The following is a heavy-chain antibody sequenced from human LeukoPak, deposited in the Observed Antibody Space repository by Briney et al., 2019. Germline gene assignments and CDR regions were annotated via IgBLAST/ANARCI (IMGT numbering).Heavy chain of an antibody. J-gene: IGHJ6*02. D-gene: IGHD3-10*01. CDR1: GFTFSRHW. Sequence: GGSLRLSCAVSGFTFSRHWMSWVRQAPGKGLEWLANIKQDGSEKYYVDSVEGRFTISRDNAKNSLYLQMNSLRAEDTADYYCARSYYGSGTSYGMDVWGQGTTVTVSS. V-gene: IGHV3-7*01. CDR2: IKQDGSEK. CDR3: ARSYYGSGTSYGMDV.